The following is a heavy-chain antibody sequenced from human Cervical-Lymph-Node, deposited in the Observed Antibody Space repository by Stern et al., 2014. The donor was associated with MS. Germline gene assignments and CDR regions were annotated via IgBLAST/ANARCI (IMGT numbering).Heavy chain of an antibody. CDR3: ERGGGYSYSTLDY. CDR1: AYTITDYY. J-gene: IGHJ4*02. Sequence: DQLVESGAEVKKPGASVKVSCKASAYTITDYYTHWVRQAPGHGLEWMGWINPNSGGTYSAQKFQGRLTMTRDTSISTAYMELSSLRSDDTAVYYCERGGGYSYSTLDYWGQGTQVTVSS. CDR2: INPNSGGT. D-gene: IGHD3-10*01. V-gene: IGHV1-2*02.